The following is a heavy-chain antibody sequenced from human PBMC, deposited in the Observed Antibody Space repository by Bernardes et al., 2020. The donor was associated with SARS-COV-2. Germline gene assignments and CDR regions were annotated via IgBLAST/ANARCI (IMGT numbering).Heavy chain of an antibody. J-gene: IGHJ3*02. CDR3: AREGPTSDMVVKLASTQGAFDI. CDR1: GFTFGDHY. D-gene: IGHD3-10*01. CDR2: ISSSSNYR. Sequence: GGSLRLSCTASGFTFGDHYMSWIRQAPGKGLEWVSYISSSSNYRNYADSVKGRFTVSRDNVKGSMYLEMSSLRAEDTAVYYCAREGPTSDMVVKLASTQGAFDIWGQGTVVTVSS. V-gene: IGHV3-11*05.